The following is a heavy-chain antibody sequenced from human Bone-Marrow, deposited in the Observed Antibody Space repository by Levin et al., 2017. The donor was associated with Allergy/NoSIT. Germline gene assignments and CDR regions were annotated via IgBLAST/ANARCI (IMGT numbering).Heavy chain of an antibody. CDR1: GFTVSSNH. D-gene: IGHD3-10*01. CDR3: AIYGSGNDYSAFDI. J-gene: IGHJ3*02. CDR2: IYSGGRG. V-gene: IGHV3-53*01. Sequence: GGSLRLSCAASGFTVSSNHMSWVRQAPGKGLEWVSLIYSGGRGYYADSVRGRFTISRDNSKNTLYLQLNSLRAEDTAVYYCAIYGSGNDYSAFDIWGHGTMVTVSS.